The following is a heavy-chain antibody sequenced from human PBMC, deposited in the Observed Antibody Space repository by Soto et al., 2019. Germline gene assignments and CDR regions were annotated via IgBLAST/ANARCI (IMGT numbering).Heavy chain of an antibody. V-gene: IGHV3-30*18. J-gene: IGHJ6*02. D-gene: IGHD3-10*01. CDR2: ISYDGTNK. CDR3: AKDLVRGVIAKYGMDV. Sequence: GGSLRLSCMASGFTFNNYGIHWVRQAPGKGLEWVAVISYDGTNKYYADSVKGRFTISRDNSRNTVYLQMNSLRDEDTAVYYCAKDLVRGVIAKYGMDVWGHGTTVTVSS. CDR1: GFTFNNYG.